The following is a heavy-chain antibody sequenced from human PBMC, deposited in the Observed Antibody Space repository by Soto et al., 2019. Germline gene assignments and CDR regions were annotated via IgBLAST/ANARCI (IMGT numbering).Heavy chain of an antibody. D-gene: IGHD2-15*01. CDR1: GYTFTSYA. Sequence: ASVKVSCKASGYTFTSYAMHWVRQAPGQRLEWMGWINAGNGNTKYSQKFQGRVTITRDTSASTAYMELSSLRSEDTAVYYCARVFPVGSPFDPWGQGTLVTVSS. J-gene: IGHJ5*02. V-gene: IGHV1-3*01. CDR3: ARVFPVGSPFDP. CDR2: INAGNGNT.